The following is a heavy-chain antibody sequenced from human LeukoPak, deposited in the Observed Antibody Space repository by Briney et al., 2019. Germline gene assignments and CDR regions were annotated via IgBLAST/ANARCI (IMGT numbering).Heavy chain of an antibody. CDR3: DY. CDR2: ISSSDSK. Sequence: GGSLRLSCAAYGFTFSRYSMNWVRRAPGKGLEWVSSISSSDSKYDVDSVKGRFTISRDNAKNSLYLQIYCAREGYSYGHAVDYWGQGTLVTVSS. CDR1: GFTFSRYS. V-gene: IGHV3-21*06. D-gene: IGHD5-18*01. J-gene: IGHJ4*02.